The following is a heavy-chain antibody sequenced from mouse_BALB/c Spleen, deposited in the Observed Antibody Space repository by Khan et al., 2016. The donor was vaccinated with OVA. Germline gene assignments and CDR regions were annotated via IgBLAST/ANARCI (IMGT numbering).Heavy chain of an antibody. V-gene: IGHV1S137*01. CDR3: ARPSYAVYYDY. CDR1: GYTFTDYA. CDR2: ISTYSGNT. Sequence: QVQLQQSGPELVRPGVSVKISCKGSGYTFTDYAMYWVKQSHAKSLEWIGLISTYSGNTNYNQKFRGKATMTVDKSSSTAYMELARLTSEDSAISYCARPSYAVYYDYWGQGTTLTVSS. J-gene: IGHJ2*01. D-gene: IGHD2-3*01.